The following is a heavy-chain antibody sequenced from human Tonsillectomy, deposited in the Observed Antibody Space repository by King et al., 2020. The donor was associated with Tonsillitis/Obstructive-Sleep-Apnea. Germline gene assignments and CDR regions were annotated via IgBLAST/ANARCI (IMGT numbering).Heavy chain of an antibody. CDR1: GGTFSSYA. D-gene: IGHD2-2*01. Sequence: QLVQSGAEVKKPGSSVKVSCKASGGTFSSYAISWVRQAPGQGLEWMGRITPILGIANYAQKFQGRVTLTAAKSTSKAYMELSSLRSEATAVYYCARESDIVVVPAATSNWFDPWGQGTLVTVSS. J-gene: IGHJ5*02. V-gene: IGHV1-69*09. CDR3: ARESDIVVVPAATSNWFDP. CDR2: ITPILGIA.